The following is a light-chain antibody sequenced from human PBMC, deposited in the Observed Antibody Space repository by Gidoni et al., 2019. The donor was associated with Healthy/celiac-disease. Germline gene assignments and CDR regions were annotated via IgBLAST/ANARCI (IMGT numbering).Light chain of an antibody. Sequence: DLQMTQSSSTLSASVGDRVTITCRASQSISNWLAWYQQKPGKAPKLLIYKASSLESGVPSRFSGSGSGTEFTLTISSLQPDDFATYYCQQYNSYWTFGQGTKVEIK. V-gene: IGKV1-5*03. CDR1: QSISNW. CDR3: QQYNSYWT. J-gene: IGKJ1*01. CDR2: KAS.